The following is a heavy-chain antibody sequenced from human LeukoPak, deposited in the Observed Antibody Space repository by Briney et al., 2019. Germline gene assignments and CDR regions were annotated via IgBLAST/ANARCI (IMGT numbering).Heavy chain of an antibody. D-gene: IGHD3-22*01. V-gene: IGHV4-59*01. Sequence: SETLSLTCTVSAASISSYYWSWIRQPPGKGLEWIGYIYYSGSTNYNPSLKSRVTTSVDTSKNQFSLKLSSVTAADTAVYFCARAGLFDSSAYPYDAFDMWGQGTMVTVSS. J-gene: IGHJ3*02. CDR2: IYYSGST. CDR3: ARAGLFDSSAYPYDAFDM. CDR1: AASISSYY.